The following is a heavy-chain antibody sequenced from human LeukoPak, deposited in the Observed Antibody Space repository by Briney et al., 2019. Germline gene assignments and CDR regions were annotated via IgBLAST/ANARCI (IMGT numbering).Heavy chain of an antibody. D-gene: IGHD3-22*01. CDR3: ARLPRTFYYDSSGGTFDY. CDR2: IYTSGST. Sequence: SQTLSLTCTVSGGSISSGSYYWSWIRQPAGKGLEWIGRIYTSGSTNYNPSLKSRVTISVDTSKNQFSLKLSSVTAADTAVYYYARLPRTFYYDSSGGTFDYWGQGTLVTVSS. J-gene: IGHJ4*02. V-gene: IGHV4-61*02. CDR1: GGSISSGSYY.